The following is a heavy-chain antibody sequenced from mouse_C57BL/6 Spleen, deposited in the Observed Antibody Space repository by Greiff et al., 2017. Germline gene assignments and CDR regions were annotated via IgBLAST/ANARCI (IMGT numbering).Heavy chain of an antibody. CDR3: AHGNYYAMDY. V-gene: IGHV1-54*01. CDR1: GYAFTNYL. Sequence: VKLMESGAELVRPGTSVKVSCKASGYAFTNYLIEWVKQRPGQGLEWIGVINPGSGGTNYNEKFKGKATLTADKSSSTAYMQLSSLTSEDSAVYCCAHGNYYAMDYWGQGTSVTVSS. J-gene: IGHJ4*01. CDR2: INPGSGGT.